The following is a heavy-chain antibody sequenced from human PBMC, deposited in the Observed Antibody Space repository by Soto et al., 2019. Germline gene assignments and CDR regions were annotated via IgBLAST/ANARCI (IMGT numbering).Heavy chain of an antibody. D-gene: IGHD3-10*02. J-gene: IGHJ5*02. V-gene: IGHV4-39*01. CDR2: VYYGGST. Sequence: PSETLSLTCTVSGGSVSSSGYYWGWIRQPPGKGLEWIGSVYYGGSTYYNPSLKSRITISVDTSKNQFSLNLSSVTAADTAVYYCARRGYYVAVGFDPWGQGTLVTVSS. CDR1: GGSVSSSGYY. CDR3: ARRGYYVAVGFDP.